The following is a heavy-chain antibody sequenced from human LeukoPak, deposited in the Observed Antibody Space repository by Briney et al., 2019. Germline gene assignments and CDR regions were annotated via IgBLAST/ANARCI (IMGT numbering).Heavy chain of an antibody. CDR3: ARDYYDSSGHDAFDI. V-gene: IGHV3-64*04. CDR1: GFTFSSYA. CDR2: ISSNGGST. Sequence: PGGSLRLSCSASGFTFSSYAMHWVRQAPGKGLEYVSAISSNGGSTYYADSVKGRFTISRDNSKNTLYLQMSSLRSEDTAVYYCARDYYDSSGHDAFDIWGQGTMVTVSS. D-gene: IGHD3-22*01. J-gene: IGHJ3*02.